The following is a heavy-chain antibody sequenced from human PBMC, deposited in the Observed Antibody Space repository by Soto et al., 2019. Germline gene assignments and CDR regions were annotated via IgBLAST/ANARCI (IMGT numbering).Heavy chain of an antibody. J-gene: IGHJ4*02. CDR3: ARGPGRL. D-gene: IGHD3-10*01. V-gene: IGHV3-53*02. CDR1: GFSVSRNY. CDR2: VYSGGAT. Sequence: QLVETGGGWIQPGTSLTLSCAASGFSVSRNYMTWVRQAPGKGLEWVSFVYSGGATFYADSVKGRFILSRDDSQNPMYLQMNNLRAEDTAVYYCARGPGRLWGRGTLVTVAS.